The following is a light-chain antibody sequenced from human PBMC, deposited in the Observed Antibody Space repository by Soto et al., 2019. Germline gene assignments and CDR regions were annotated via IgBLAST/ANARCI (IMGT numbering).Light chain of an antibody. Sequence: EIVLTQSPATLSLSPGERATLSCRASQSVSRYLAWYQQKPGQAPRLLIYDASNRATGIPARFSGSGSGTDFTLTISSLEHEDFAVYYCQQRSYWPPTLTFDGGTKVEIK. V-gene: IGKV3-11*01. CDR1: QSVSRY. CDR3: QQRSYWPPTLT. CDR2: DAS. J-gene: IGKJ4*01.